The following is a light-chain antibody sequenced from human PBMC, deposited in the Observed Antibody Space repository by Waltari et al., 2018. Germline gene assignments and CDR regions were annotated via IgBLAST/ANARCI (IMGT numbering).Light chain of an antibody. V-gene: IGLV2-8*01. CDR2: EVT. J-gene: IGLJ1*01. Sequence: QSALTQPPSASGSPGQSVTISCPGTSSDVGGYNYVSWYQQHPGKAPKLMLYEVTKRPSGVPDRFSGSKSGNTASLTVSGLQAEDEADYYCSSYAGNNYYVFGTGTKVTVL. CDR3: SSYAGNNYYV. CDR1: SSDVGGYNY.